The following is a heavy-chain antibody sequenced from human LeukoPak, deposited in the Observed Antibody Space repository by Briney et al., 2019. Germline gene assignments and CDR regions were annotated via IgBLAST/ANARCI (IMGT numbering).Heavy chain of an antibody. Sequence: LRLSCAASGFTFSSYWMHWVRQPPGKGLEWIGYIYYSGSTYYNPSLKSRVTISVDTSKNQFSLKLSSVTAADTAVYYCAREADSSAFDIWGQGTMVTVSS. V-gene: IGHV4-30-4*08. CDR2: IYYSGST. CDR3: AREADSSAFDI. D-gene: IGHD6-13*01. J-gene: IGHJ3*02. CDR1: GFTFSSYW.